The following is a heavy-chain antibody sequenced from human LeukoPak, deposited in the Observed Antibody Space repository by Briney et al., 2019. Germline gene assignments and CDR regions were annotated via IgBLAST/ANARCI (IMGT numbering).Heavy chain of an antibody. CDR1: GGSISSGGYY. CDR2: IYSGGST. Sequence: ASETLSLTCTVSGGSISSGGYYWSWIRQPPGKGLEWVSVIYSGGSTYYADSVKGRFTTPRDISKNTLYLQMNSLRAEDTAVYYCASVNGGGAEYFQHWGQGTLVTVSS. V-gene: IGHV3-53*01. CDR3: ASVNGGGAEYFQH. J-gene: IGHJ1*01. D-gene: IGHD2-21*01.